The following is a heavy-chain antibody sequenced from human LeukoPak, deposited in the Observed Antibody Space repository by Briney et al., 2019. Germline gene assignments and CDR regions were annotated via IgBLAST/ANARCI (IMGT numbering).Heavy chain of an antibody. V-gene: IGHV4-4*07. Sequence: SEALSPTCTVSGGSISSYYWSWIRQPAGKGLEWIGRIYTSGSTNYNPSLKSRVTMSVDTSKNQFSLKLSSVTAADTAVYYCARVQDGGYEYNWFDPWGQGTLVTVSS. CDR1: GGSISSYY. CDR2: IYTSGST. CDR3: ARVQDGGYEYNWFDP. D-gene: IGHD5-12*01. J-gene: IGHJ5*02.